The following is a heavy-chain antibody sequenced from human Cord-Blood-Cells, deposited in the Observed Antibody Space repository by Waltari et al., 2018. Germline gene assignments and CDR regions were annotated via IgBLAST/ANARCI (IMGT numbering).Heavy chain of an antibody. CDR3: ARGEVAAAGRGYGY. D-gene: IGHD6-13*01. J-gene: IGHJ4*02. CDR1: GGSFRGYY. Sequence: QVQLQQWGAGLLKPSETLSLTCAVYGGSFRGYYWSWIRQPPGKGLEWIGEINHSGSTNYNPSLKSRVTISVDTSKNQFSLKLSSVTAADTAVYYCARGEVAAAGRGYGYWGQGTLVTVSS. CDR2: INHSGST. V-gene: IGHV4-34*01.